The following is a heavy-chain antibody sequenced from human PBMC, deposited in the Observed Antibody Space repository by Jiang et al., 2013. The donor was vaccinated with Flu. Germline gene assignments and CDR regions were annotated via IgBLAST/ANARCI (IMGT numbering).Heavy chain of an antibody. Sequence: QVQLVESGGGLVQPGGSLRLSCAASGFTFRNYGMHWVRQAPGKGLEWVALILSDGSNKYYADSVKGRFTISRDNSKNTLVLEMNSLRVEDTAVYYCANDGPGTHGPFDYWGQGTLVTVPS. J-gene: IGHJ4*02. CDR3: ANDGPGTHGPFDY. V-gene: IGHV3-30*18. D-gene: IGHD4-17*01. CDR2: ILSDGSNK. CDR1: GFTFRNYG.